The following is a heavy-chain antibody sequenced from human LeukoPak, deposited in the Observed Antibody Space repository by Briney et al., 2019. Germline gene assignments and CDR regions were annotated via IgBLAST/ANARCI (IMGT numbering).Heavy chain of an antibody. J-gene: IGHJ4*02. V-gene: IGHV1-3*01. CDR3: ARGAVPAHFDY. Sequence: ASVKVSCKASGYTFTAYNIHWVRQAPGQRLEWMGWIAPGNANTKYSQKFQGRVTLTTDTSASTAYMELSSLTSEDTGVFYCARGAVPAHFDYWGQGTLVTVS. D-gene: IGHD3-3*02. CDR1: GYTFTAYN. CDR2: IAPGNANT.